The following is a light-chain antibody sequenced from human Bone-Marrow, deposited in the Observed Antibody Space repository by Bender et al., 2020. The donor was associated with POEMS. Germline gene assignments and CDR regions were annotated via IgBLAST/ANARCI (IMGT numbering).Light chain of an antibody. J-gene: IGLJ3*02. CDR3: CSYAGSYFWV. Sequence: QSALTQPRSVSGSPGQSVAISCTGTSSDVGGHDYVSWYQQHPGKAPKLMIYDVTKRPSGVPDRFSGSRSGNTASLTISGLQAEDEAPSYCCSYAGSYFWVFGGGTKLTVL. V-gene: IGLV2-11*01. CDR1: SSDVGGHDY. CDR2: DVT.